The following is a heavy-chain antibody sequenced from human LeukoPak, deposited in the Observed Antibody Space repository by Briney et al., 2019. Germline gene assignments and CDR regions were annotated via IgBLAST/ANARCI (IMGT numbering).Heavy chain of an antibody. D-gene: IGHD5-18*01. CDR3: ARDAGYSYGLLRY. CDR1: GYTFTGYY. V-gene: IGHV1-2*02. Sequence: ASVKVSCKASGYTFTGYYMHWVRQAPGQGLEWMGWINPNSGGTNYAQKFQGRVTMTRDTSISTAYMELSSLRSEDTAVYYCARDAGYSYGLLRYWGQGTLVTVSS. CDR2: INPNSGGT. J-gene: IGHJ4*02.